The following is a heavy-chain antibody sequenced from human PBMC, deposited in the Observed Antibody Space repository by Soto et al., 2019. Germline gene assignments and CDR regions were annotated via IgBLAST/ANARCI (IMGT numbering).Heavy chain of an antibody. CDR3: ARDRKAYYDFWSGYYTLGSPLDY. CDR1: GFTFSDYY. D-gene: IGHD3-3*01. Sequence: GGSLRVACAASGFTFSDYYMSWIRQAPGKGLEWVSYISSSGSTIYYADSVKGRFTISRDNSKNTLYLQMNSLRAEDTAVYYCARDRKAYYDFWSGYYTLGSPLDYWGQGTLVTVSS. V-gene: IGHV3-11*04. J-gene: IGHJ4*02. CDR2: ISSSGSTI.